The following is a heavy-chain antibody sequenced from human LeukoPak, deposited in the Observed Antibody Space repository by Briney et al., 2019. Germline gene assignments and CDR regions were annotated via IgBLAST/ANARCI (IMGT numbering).Heavy chain of an antibody. J-gene: IGHJ4*02. Sequence: GGSLRLSCAASGFTFSSYAMSWVRQAPGKGLEWVSAISGSGGSTYYADSVKGRFTISRDNSKNTLYLRMNSLRAEDTAVYYCAKDLSRGYDTYYFDYWGQGTLVTVSS. V-gene: IGHV3-23*01. CDR1: GFTFSSYA. CDR3: AKDLSRGYDTYYFDY. CDR2: ISGSGGST. D-gene: IGHD5-12*01.